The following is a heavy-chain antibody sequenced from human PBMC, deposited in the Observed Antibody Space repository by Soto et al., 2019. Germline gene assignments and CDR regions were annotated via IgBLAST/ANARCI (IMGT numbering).Heavy chain of an antibody. CDR1: GFTFSSYS. CDR2: ISSSSSTI. V-gene: IGHV3-48*01. D-gene: IGHD4-17*01. Sequence: EVQLVESGGGLVQPGGSLRLSCAASGFTFSSYSVNWVRQAPGKGLEWVSYISSSSSTIYYADSVKGRFTISRDNAKNSLYLQMNSLRAEDTAVYYCARDPPLWLYGDSKKVWGQGTLVTVSS. J-gene: IGHJ4*02. CDR3: ARDPPLWLYGDSKKV.